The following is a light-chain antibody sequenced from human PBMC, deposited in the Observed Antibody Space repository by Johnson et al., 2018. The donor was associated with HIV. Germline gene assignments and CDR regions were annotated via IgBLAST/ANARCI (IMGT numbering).Light chain of an antibody. V-gene: IGLV1-51*02. CDR1: SSNIGNNY. J-gene: IGLJ1*01. CDR3: GTWDSSLILYV. Sequence: QSALTQPPSVSAAPGQKVTISCSGSSSNIGNNYVSWYQQLPGTAPKLLIYENNKRPSGIPDRFSGSKSGTSATLGITGLQTGDEADYYCGTWDSSLILYVCGTGTKVTVL. CDR2: ENN.